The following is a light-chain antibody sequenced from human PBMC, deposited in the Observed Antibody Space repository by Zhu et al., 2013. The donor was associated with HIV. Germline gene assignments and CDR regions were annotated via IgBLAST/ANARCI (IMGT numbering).Light chain of an antibody. J-gene: IGKJ4*01. CDR3: QQYYSFPLS. V-gene: IGKV1-8*01. CDR1: QHVSNY. CDR2: SAS. Sequence: AIRMTQFPSSFSASTGDRVTITCRASQHVSNYLAWYQQKPGEAPKLLISSASTLHSGVPSRFNGSVSGTDFSLTISCLQSEDFATYYCQQYYSFPLSFGG.